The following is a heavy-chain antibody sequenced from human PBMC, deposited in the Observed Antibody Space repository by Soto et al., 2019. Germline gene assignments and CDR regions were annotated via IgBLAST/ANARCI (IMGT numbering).Heavy chain of an antibody. CDR2: IYYSGST. J-gene: IGHJ5*02. Sequence: SETLSLTCTVSGGSISSSSYYWGWIRQPPGKGLEWIGSIYYSGSTYYNPSLKSRVTISVDTSKNQFSLKLSSVTAADTAVYYCASGLYDFWSGYYFRSWFDPWGQGTLVTVSS. CDR1: GGSISSSSYY. CDR3: ASGLYDFWSGYYFRSWFDP. V-gene: IGHV4-39*01. D-gene: IGHD3-3*01.